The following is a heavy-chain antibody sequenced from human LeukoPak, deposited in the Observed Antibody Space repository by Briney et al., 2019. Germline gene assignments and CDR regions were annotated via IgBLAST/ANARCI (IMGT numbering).Heavy chain of an antibody. D-gene: IGHD3-16*01. J-gene: IGHJ4*02. CDR3: ARGGVLKSVDY. CDR1: GYTFTSYG. CDR2: ISAYNSNT. Sequence: GASVKVSCKASGYTFTSYGINWVRQAPGQGLEWMGWISAYNSNTHYAQKLQGRVTMTTDTSTSTAYMEVRSLRSDDTAVYYCARGGVLKSVDYWGQGTLVAVSS. V-gene: IGHV1-18*01.